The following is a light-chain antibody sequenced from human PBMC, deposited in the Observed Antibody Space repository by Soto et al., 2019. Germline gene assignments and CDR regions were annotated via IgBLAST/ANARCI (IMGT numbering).Light chain of an antibody. CDR2: DAS. Sequence: EIVLTQSPATLSLSPGETATLSCRASQSVSSSLAWYQQKPGQTPSLLIYDASNRATGIPARFSGSGSGTDFTLPVSSLEPEDFAVYYCQQRSSWPLTFGGGTKVEIK. CDR3: QQRSSWPLT. CDR1: QSVSSS. J-gene: IGKJ4*01. V-gene: IGKV3-11*01.